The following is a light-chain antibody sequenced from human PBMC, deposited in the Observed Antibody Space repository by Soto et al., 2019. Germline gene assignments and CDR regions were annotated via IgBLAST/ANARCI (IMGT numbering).Light chain of an antibody. J-gene: IGLJ3*02. CDR3: SSYTVSSTLV. V-gene: IGLV2-14*01. Sequence: QSALTQPASVSASPGRSITISCTGTSSDVGGYNSVSWYQQHPGKVPKLLIYEVSNRPSGVSNRFSASKSGNTASLTISGLQPEDEAYYYCSSYTVSSTLVFGGGTKLTVL. CDR1: SSDVGGYNS. CDR2: EVS.